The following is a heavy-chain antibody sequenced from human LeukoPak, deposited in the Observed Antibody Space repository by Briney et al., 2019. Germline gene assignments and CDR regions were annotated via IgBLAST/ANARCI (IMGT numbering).Heavy chain of an antibody. D-gene: IGHD1-14*01. CDR2: INPNSGGT. V-gene: IGHV1-2*02. CDR1: GHIFGDHY. J-gene: IGHJ5*02. CDR3: ARVLLRTGIPEGFDP. Sequence: ASVKVFCKASGHIFGDHYMHWVRQAPGQGLEWMGWINPNSGGTKYAERFQGRVTMTRDTSISTAYMELRRLRSDDTAVYYCARVLLRTGIPEGFDPWGQGTLVTVSS.